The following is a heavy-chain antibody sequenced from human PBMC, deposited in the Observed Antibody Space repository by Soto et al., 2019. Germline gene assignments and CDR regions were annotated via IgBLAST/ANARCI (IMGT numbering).Heavy chain of an antibody. CDR1: GGSISSYY. V-gene: IGHV4-59*01. J-gene: IGHJ4*02. CDR2: IYYSGST. D-gene: IGHD6-13*01. CDR3: ARVTPGYSSSWYFDY. Sequence: PSETLYLTCTVSGGSISSYYWSWIRQPPGKGLEWIGYIYYSGSTNYNPSLKSRVTISVDTSKNHFSLKLSSVTAADTAVYYCARVTPGYSSSWYFDYWGQGTLVTVS.